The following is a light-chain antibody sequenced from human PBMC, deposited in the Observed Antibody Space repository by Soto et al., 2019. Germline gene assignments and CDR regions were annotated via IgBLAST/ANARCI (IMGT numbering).Light chain of an antibody. CDR2: DAS. V-gene: IGKV3-11*01. CDR1: QSVSSY. Sequence: EIVLTQSPATLSLSPGERATLSCRASQSVSSYLAWYQQKPGQAPRLLIYDASNRATGIPARFSGSGSGTDFTLTISSLEPEDFAVYYCQQRCNWRTFGQGTKVEIK. CDR3: QQRCNWRT. J-gene: IGKJ1*01.